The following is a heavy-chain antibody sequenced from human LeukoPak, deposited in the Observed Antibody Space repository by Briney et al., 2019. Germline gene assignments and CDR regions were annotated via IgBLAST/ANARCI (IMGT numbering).Heavy chain of an antibody. V-gene: IGHV3-30*16. CDR2: ISKDGSSE. J-gene: IGHJ3*01. D-gene: IGHD1/OR15-1a*01. CDR1: GFTFSSHV. CDR3: ARDEGTVWNIKNYGFDV. Sequence: GGSLRLSCAASGFTFSSHVMNWVRQAPGKGLEWLGVISKDGSSEFYADSLKGRFTITRDNSKNTPYLQMNSLRVEDTALYYCARDEGTVWNIKNYGFDVWGQGTVVTVSS.